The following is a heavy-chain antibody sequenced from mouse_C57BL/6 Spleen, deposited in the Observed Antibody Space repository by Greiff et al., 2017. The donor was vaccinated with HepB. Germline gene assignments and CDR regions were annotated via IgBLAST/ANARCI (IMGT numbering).Heavy chain of an antibody. D-gene: IGHD2-3*01. CDR3: ARSGYYEDWYFDV. V-gene: IGHV1-66*01. J-gene: IGHJ1*03. CDR1: GYSFASYY. CDR2: IYPGSGNT. Sequence: QVQLQQSGPELVKPGASVKISCKASGYSFASYYIHWVKQRPGQGLEWIGWIYPGSGNTKYNEKFKGKATLTADTSSSTAYMQLSSLTSEDSAVYHCARSGYYEDWYFDVGGTGTTVTVSS.